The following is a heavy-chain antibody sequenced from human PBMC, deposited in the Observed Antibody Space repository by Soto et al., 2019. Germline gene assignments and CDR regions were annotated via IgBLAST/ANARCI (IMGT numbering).Heavy chain of an antibody. V-gene: IGHV1-3*01. CDR3: ARDVSSALDY. Sequence: GASVKVSCKASGYTFTSKTIHWLRQAPGQRPEWVGWISAGSGITKYSQKSQGRVSITRDTSASTAYMELSGLASEDTAVYYCARDVSSALDYWGQGTLVTVSS. J-gene: IGHJ4*01. D-gene: IGHD6-6*01. CDR2: ISAGSGIT. CDR1: GYTFTSKT.